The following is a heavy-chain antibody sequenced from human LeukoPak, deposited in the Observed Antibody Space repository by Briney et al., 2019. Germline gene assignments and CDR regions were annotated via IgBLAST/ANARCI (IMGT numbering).Heavy chain of an antibody. CDR3: ARAEEGLDAFDI. CDR2: ISAYNGNT. D-gene: IGHD2-21*01. CDR1: GYTFTSYG. J-gene: IGHJ3*02. Sequence: ASVKVSCKASGYTFTSYGISWVRQAPGQGLEWMGWISAYNGNTNYAQKVQGRVTMTRDTSISTAYMEVSRLRSDDTAVYYCARAEEGLDAFDIWGQGTMVTVSS. V-gene: IGHV1-18*01.